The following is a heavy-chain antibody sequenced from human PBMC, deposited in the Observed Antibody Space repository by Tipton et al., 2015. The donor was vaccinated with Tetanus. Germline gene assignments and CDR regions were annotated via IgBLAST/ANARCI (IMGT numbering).Heavy chain of an antibody. CDR1: GFTFSSYW. D-gene: IGHD2-21*02. V-gene: IGHV3-74*01. J-gene: IGHJ3*02. CDR2: INSDGSST. CDR3: AREEVVTGDAFDI. Sequence: SGFTFSSYWMHWVRQAPGKGLVWVSRINSDGSSTSYADSVKGRFTISRDNAKNTLYLQMNSLRAEDTAVYYCAREEVVTGDAFDIWGQGTMVTVSS.